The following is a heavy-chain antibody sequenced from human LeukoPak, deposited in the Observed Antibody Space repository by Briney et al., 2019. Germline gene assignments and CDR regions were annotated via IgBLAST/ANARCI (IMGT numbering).Heavy chain of an antibody. CDR2: IKQDGSEK. CDR1: GFTFSSYW. D-gene: IGHD4-17*01. Sequence: PGGSLRLSCAASGFTFSSYWMSWVRQAPGKGLEWVANIKQDGSEKYYVDSVKGRFTISRDNAKNSLYLQMNSLRAEDTAVYYCARPPYKTVTTEYFQHWGQGTLVTVSS. CDR3: ARPPYKTVTTEYFQH. V-gene: IGHV3-7*03. J-gene: IGHJ1*01.